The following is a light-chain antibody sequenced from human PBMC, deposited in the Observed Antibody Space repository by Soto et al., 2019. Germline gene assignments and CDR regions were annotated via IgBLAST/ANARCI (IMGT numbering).Light chain of an antibody. V-gene: IGKV3-15*01. J-gene: IGKJ1*01. CDR2: GAS. Sequence: EIVMTQSPATLSVSPGERATLSCRASQSVSSNLAWYQQRPGQAPRLLIYGASTRATGIPARFSGSGSGTEFTLTISSLLSEDFAVYYCQQYGNWPQTFGQGTRVEIK. CDR1: QSVSSN. CDR3: QQYGNWPQT.